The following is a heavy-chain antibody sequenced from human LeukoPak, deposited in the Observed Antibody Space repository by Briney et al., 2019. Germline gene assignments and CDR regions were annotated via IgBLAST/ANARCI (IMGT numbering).Heavy chain of an antibody. CDR1: GGSFSNYY. V-gene: IGHV4-34*01. CDR3: ARRWNYGRNYYIDV. D-gene: IGHD1-7*01. J-gene: IGHJ6*03. CDR2: INDSGRT. Sequence: SETLSLTCAVYGGSFSNYYWSWIRQPPGRGLEWIGEINDSGRTNYNPSLMSRVTVSVDTSKNQFSLRLTSVTATATAVYYCARRWNYGRNYYIDVWGNGATVSVSS.